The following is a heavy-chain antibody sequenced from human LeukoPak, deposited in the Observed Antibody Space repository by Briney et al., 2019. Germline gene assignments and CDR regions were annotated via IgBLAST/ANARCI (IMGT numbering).Heavy chain of an antibody. V-gene: IGHV3-7*03. CDR3: AKGGSYLGGSYYYYMDV. Sequence: PGGSLRLSCAASGFTFSSYWMSWVRQAPGKGLEWVANIKQDGSEKYYVDSVKGRFTISRDNAKNSLYLQMNSLRAEDTAVYYCAKGGSYLGGSYYYYMDVWGKGTTVTVSS. CDR2: IKQDGSEK. CDR1: GFTFSSYW. D-gene: IGHD1-26*01. J-gene: IGHJ6*03.